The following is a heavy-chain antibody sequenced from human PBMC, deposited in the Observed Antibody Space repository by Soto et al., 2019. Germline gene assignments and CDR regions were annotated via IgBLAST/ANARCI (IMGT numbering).Heavy chain of an antibody. V-gene: IGHV1-18*01. CDR1: GYTFTSYG. Sequence: GASVKVSCKASGYTFTSYGISWVRQAPGQGLEWMGWISAYNGNTNYAQKLQGRVTMTTDTSTSTAYMELRSLRSDDTAVYYCGRGFGTLSLSVPAAMPLDYWGQGTLVTVSS. CDR3: GRGFGTLSLSVPAAMPLDY. CDR2: ISAYNGNT. D-gene: IGHD2-2*01. J-gene: IGHJ4*02.